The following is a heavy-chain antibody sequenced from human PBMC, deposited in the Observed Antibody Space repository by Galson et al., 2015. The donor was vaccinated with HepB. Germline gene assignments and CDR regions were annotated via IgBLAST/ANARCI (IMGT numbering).Heavy chain of an antibody. CDR1: GGTFSSYT. CDR2: IIPILGIA. Sequence: SVKVSCKASGGTFSSYTISWVRQAPGQGLEWMGRIIPILGIANYAQKFQGRVTITADKSTSTAYMELSSLRSEDTAVYYCARVPSIAVAGTSYYYGMDVWGQGTTVTVSS. CDR3: ARVPSIAVAGTSYYYGMDV. J-gene: IGHJ6*02. V-gene: IGHV1-69*02. D-gene: IGHD6-19*01.